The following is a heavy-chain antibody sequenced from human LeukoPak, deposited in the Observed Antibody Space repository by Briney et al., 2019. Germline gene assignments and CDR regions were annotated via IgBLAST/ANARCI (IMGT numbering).Heavy chain of an antibody. D-gene: IGHD5-24*01. J-gene: IGHJ4*02. CDR1: GGSISSYY. CDR2: IYTSGST. Sequence: PSETLSLTCSVSGGSISSYYWSWVRQPAGKGLEWIGRIYTSGSTDYNPSLKTRVTMSVDTSKNQFSLQLSSVTAADTAVYFCARGSREMATIFDSWSQGTLVTVSS. V-gene: IGHV4-4*07. CDR3: ARGSREMATIFDS.